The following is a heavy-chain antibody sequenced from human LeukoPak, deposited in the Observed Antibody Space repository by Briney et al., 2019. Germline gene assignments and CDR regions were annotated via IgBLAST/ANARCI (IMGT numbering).Heavy chain of an antibody. CDR1: GYTFTDHY. Sequence: ASVKVSCKASGYTFTDHYVHWVRQAPGQGLEWTGWINPNSGGTNSTQKFQGRVTMTRDTSISTAYMELSRLRSDDTAVYYCAREETSGSSSAFDIWGQGTMVTVSS. V-gene: IGHV1-2*02. CDR2: INPNSGGT. J-gene: IGHJ3*02. D-gene: IGHD1-26*01. CDR3: AREETSGSSSAFDI.